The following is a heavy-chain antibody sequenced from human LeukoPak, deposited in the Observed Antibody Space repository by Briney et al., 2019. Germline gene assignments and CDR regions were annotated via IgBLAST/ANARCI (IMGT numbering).Heavy chain of an antibody. D-gene: IGHD2-2*01. V-gene: IGHV5-51*01. Sequence: GESLKISCEGSGYSFTNYWIGWVRQMPGKGLEWMGVIYPDDSDTRYSPSFQGQVTISADKSIGTAYLQWSSLKASDTAMYYCAIGGDSSTSCYRCFNYWGQGTLVTVSS. J-gene: IGHJ4*02. CDR2: IYPDDSDT. CDR1: GYSFTNYW. CDR3: AIGGDSSTSCYRCFNY.